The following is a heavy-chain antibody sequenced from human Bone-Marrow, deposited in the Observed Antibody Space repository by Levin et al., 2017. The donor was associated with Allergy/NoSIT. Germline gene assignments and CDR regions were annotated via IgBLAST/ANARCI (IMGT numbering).Heavy chain of an antibody. CDR1: GFTFNNAW. V-gene: IGHV3-15*01. D-gene: IGHD6-13*01. J-gene: IGHJ4*02. CDR3: TTLSYGAATY. CDR2: VKPKSDGGTA. Sequence: MSGGSLRLSCAASGFTFNNAWMSWVRQAPGKGLEWVGRVKPKSDGGTADSAAPVKGRFTISRDESKNTLYLQMTSLKTEDTAIYYCTTLSYGAATYWGQGTLVTVSS.